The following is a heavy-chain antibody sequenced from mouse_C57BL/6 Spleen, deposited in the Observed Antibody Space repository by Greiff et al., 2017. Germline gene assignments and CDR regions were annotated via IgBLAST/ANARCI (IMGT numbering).Heavy chain of an antibody. CDR1: GFTFSSYG. J-gene: IGHJ2*01. V-gene: IGHV5-6*01. D-gene: IGHD1-1*01. CDR2: ISSGGSYT. CDR3: ARITTVVATDY. Sequence: EVQVVESGGDLVKPGGSLKLSCAASGFTFSSYGMSWVRQTPDKRLEWVATISSGGSYTYYPDSVKGRFTISRDNAKNTLYLQMSSLKSEDTAMYYCARITTVVATDYWGQGTTLTVSS.